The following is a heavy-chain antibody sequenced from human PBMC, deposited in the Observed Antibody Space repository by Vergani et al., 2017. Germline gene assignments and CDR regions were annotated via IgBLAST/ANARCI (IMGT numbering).Heavy chain of an antibody. Sequence: QVQLVQSGAEVKKPGASVKVSCKASGYTFTSYAMHWVRQAPGQRLEWMGGIIPIFGTANYAQKFQGRDTITADESTSTAYMELSSLRSEDTAVYYCARGGSYDIYDDAFDIWGQGTMVTVSS. D-gene: IGHD3-9*01. J-gene: IGHJ3*02. CDR2: IIPIFGTA. V-gene: IGHV1-69*13. CDR1: GYTFTSYA. CDR3: ARGGSYDIYDDAFDI.